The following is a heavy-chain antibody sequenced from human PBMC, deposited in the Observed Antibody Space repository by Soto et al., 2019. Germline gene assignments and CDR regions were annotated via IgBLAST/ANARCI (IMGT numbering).Heavy chain of an antibody. D-gene: IGHD3-3*01. V-gene: IGHV1-2*04. J-gene: IGHJ6*03. Sequence: EASVKVSCKASGYTFTGYYMHWVRQAPGQGLEWMGWINPNSGGTNYAQKFQGWVTMTRDTSISTSYMELSRLRSDDTAVYYCARGRNRDDFWSGTIYYYYYMDVWGKGTTVTVSS. CDR2: INPNSGGT. CDR1: GYTFTGYY. CDR3: ARGRNRDDFWSGTIYYYYYMDV.